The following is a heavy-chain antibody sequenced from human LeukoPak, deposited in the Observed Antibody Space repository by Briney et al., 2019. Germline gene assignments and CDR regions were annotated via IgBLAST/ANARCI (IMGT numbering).Heavy chain of an antibody. D-gene: IGHD3-3*01. CDR3: ARAPGLGDFGSGSDYYYMDV. CDR1: GGTFSSYA. CDR2: IIPIFGTA. V-gene: IGHV1-69*05. J-gene: IGHJ6*03. Sequence: ASVKVSCKASGGTFSSYAISWVRQAPGQGLEWMGGIIPIFGTANYAQKFQGRVTITTDESTSTAYMELSSLRSEDTAVYYCARAPGLGDFGSGSDYYYMDVWGKGTTVTVSS.